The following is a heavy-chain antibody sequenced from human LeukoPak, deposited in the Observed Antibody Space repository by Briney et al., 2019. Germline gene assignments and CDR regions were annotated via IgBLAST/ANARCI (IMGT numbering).Heavy chain of an antibody. CDR1: GGSISSGSYY. CDR3: AREGVAGTA. D-gene: IGHD6-19*01. J-gene: IGHJ4*02. V-gene: IGHV4-61*02. Sequence: SQTLSVTCTVSGGSISSGSYYWSWIRQPAGKGLEWTGRIYTSGSTNYNPSLKSRVTISVDTSKNQFSLKLSSVTAADTAVYYCAREGVAGTAWGQGTLVTVSS. CDR2: IYTSGST.